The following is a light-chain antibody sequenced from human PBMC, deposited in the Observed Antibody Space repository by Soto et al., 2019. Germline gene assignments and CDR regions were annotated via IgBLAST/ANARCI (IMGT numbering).Light chain of an antibody. Sequence: QSALTQPASVSGSPGQSITISCTGTGSDVGLNFVFCYQQHPGKAPKLIIFEVSSRPSGVSSRFSSSKCGETASLTISVLQADDEAHYYCCSYPASRSRGVFGGGTKLTVL. J-gene: IGLJ3*02. CDR3: CSYPASRSRGV. V-gene: IGLV2-23*02. CDR1: GSDVGLNF. CDR2: EVS.